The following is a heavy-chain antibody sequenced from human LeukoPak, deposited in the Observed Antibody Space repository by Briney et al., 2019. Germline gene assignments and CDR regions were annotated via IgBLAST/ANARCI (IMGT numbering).Heavy chain of an antibody. Sequence: ASVKVSCKASGYTFTNYDINWVRQATGQGLEWMGWMNPNSGNTGYAQKFQGRVTMTRNTSISTAYMELSSLRSEDTAVYYCARVVVRGVIIPMTTYYYYYGMDVWGQGTTVTVSS. CDR3: ARVVVRGVIIPMTTYYYYYGMDV. CDR1: GYTFTNYD. V-gene: IGHV1-8*01. D-gene: IGHD3-10*01. CDR2: MNPNSGNT. J-gene: IGHJ6*02.